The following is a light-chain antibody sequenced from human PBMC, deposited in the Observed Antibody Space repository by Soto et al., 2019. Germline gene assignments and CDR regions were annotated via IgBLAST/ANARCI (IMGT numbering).Light chain of an antibody. CDR1: QSIRHSNGNYY. Sequence: DIVMTQSPLSLPVTPGEPASISCRSSQSIRHSNGNYYLDWYLQKPGQSPQLLIYLSSNRASGVPDRFSGSGSGTDFTLKISRVEAEDVGVYYCMQGLYISSSTFGQGTRLEIK. CDR3: MQGLYISSST. CDR2: LSS. J-gene: IGKJ5*01. V-gene: IGKV2-28*01.